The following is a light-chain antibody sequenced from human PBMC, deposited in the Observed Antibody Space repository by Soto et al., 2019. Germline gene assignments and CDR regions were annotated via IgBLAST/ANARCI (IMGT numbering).Light chain of an antibody. Sequence: QSVLTQPPSVSAAPGQKVTISCSGSSSNTGGNSVSWYQQLPGTAPKLLIYDDNKRPSGIPDRFSGSKSGTSATLGITGFQTGDEADYYCGSWDSSLSAYVLGTGTKVTVL. V-gene: IGLV1-51*01. J-gene: IGLJ1*01. CDR2: DDN. CDR1: SSNTGGNS. CDR3: GSWDSSLSAYV.